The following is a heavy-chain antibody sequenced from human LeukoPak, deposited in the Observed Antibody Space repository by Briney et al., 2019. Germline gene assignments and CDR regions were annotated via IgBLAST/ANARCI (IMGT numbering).Heavy chain of an antibody. CDR1: GSTFSSYS. V-gene: IGHV3-48*02. Sequence: GGSLRLACAASGSTFSSYSMNWVRQAPGKGLEWVSYITSSSSTIYYADSVKGRFTISRDNAKNSLYLQMNSLRDEDTAVYYCARGSSSGFDYWGQGTLVTVSS. CDR2: ITSSSSTI. CDR3: ARGSSSGFDY. J-gene: IGHJ4*02. D-gene: IGHD6-19*01.